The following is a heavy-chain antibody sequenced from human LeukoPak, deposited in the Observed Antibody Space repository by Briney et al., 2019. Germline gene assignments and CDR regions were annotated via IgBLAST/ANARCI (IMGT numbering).Heavy chain of an antibody. CDR2: IYYSGST. CDR3: ARASGGRGNYALDY. CDR1: GGSVSSGSYY. J-gene: IGHJ4*02. D-gene: IGHD1-26*01. Sequence: RASETLSLTCAVSGGSVSSGSYYWSWIRQPPGKGLVWIGYIYYSGSTKYNPSLRSRVTISADTSKNQFSLKLSSVTAADTAVYYCARASGGRGNYALDYWGQRTLVTVSS. V-gene: IGHV4-61*01.